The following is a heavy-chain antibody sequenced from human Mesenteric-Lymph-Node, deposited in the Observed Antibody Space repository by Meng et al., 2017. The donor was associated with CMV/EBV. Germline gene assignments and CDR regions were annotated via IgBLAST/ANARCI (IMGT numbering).Heavy chain of an antibody. CDR3: ARVDSSGTADYYYYYGMDV. CDR1: GFTFSSYW. J-gene: IGHJ6*02. D-gene: IGHD1-1*01. Sequence: GESLKISCAASGFTFSSYWMHWVRQAPGKGLVWVSRISPDGSVTTYADSVKGRFTISRDNAKNTLYLQMNSLRAEDTAVYYCARVDSSGTADYYYYYGMDVWGQGTTVTVSS. CDR2: ISPDGSVT. V-gene: IGHV3-74*01.